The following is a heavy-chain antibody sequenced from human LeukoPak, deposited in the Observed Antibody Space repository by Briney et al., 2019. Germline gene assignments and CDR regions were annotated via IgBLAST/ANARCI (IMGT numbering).Heavy chain of an antibody. Sequence: SETLSLTCTVSGGSISSYYWSWIRQPPGKGLEWIGYIYYSGSTNYNPSLKSRVTISVDTSKNQFSLKLSSVTAADTAMYYCARVAYYGSGSYRHFDYWGQGTLVTVSS. V-gene: IGHV4-59*01. D-gene: IGHD3-10*01. CDR2: IYYSGST. CDR1: GGSISSYY. J-gene: IGHJ4*02. CDR3: ARVAYYGSGSYRHFDY.